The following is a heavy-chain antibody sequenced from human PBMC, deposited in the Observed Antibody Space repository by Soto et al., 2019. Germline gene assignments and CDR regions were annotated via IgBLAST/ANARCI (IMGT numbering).Heavy chain of an antibody. D-gene: IGHD7-27*01. Sequence: SETLSLTCTGSGGSISTYYWSWIRQPPGKGLEWIGYIYYSGGTNYNPSLKSRATISVDTSKNQFSMKLSSVTAADTAVYYCARLKTGDGNYYYHYYLAVWGKRTTVTVSS. J-gene: IGHJ6*03. CDR1: GGSISTYY. V-gene: IGHV4-59*08. CDR2: IYYSGGT. CDR3: ARLKTGDGNYYYHYYLAV.